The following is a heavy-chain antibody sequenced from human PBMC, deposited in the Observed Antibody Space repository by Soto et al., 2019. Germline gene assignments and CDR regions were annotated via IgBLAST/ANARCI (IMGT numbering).Heavy chain of an antibody. D-gene: IGHD3-10*01. Sequence: GGSLRLSCAASGFTFSDYYMSWIRQAPGKGLEWVSYISSSSSYTNYADSVKGRFTISRDNAKNSLYLQMNSLRAEDTAVYYCARAGSGSLWTGSDYYYGMDVWGQGTTVTVSS. CDR1: GFTFSDYY. CDR2: ISSSSSYT. V-gene: IGHV3-11*06. J-gene: IGHJ6*02. CDR3: ARAGSGSLWTGSDYYYGMDV.